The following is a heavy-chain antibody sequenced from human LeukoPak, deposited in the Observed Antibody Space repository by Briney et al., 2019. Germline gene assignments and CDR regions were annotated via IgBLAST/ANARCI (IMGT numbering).Heavy chain of an antibody. CDR3: ARGARYSSSWSRNTPYDY. J-gene: IGHJ4*02. D-gene: IGHD6-13*01. CDR1: GYTFTSYG. CDR2: ISAYNGNT. V-gene: IGHV1-18*01. Sequence: ASVKVSCKASGYTFTSYGISWVRQAPGQGLEWMGWISAYNGNTNYAQKLQGRVTMTTDTSTSTAYMELRSLRSDDTAVYYCARGARYSSSWSRNTPYDYWGQGTLVTVSS.